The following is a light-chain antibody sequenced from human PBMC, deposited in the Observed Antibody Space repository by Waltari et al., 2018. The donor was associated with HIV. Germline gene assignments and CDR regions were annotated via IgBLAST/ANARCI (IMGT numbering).Light chain of an antibody. V-gene: IGLV2-14*03. Sequence: QSALTQPASVSGSPGQSITVSCSGTENDIGSYNYVSWFQHRADKAPQLIIFDVNKRPSGVSDRFSASKSGRTASLTISGLHNDDEADYFCCSYTTSGTWVFGGGTRVTVL. CDR3: CSYTTSGTWV. CDR1: ENDIGSYNY. CDR2: DVN. J-gene: IGLJ3*02.